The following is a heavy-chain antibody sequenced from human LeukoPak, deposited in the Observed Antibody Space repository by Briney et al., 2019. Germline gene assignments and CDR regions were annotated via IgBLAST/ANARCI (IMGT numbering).Heavy chain of an antibody. CDR3: ARDRGVPAVFDY. J-gene: IGHJ4*02. Sequence: ASVKVSCKVSGYSLRELNMHWLRQAPGKGPEWMGGFNPEEGETIYVQKFQGRVTITEDTSTDTAYMELSSPTSEDTAVYYCARDRGVPAVFDYWGQGTLITVSS. D-gene: IGHD3-10*01. V-gene: IGHV1-24*01. CDR1: GYSLRELN. CDR2: FNPEEGET.